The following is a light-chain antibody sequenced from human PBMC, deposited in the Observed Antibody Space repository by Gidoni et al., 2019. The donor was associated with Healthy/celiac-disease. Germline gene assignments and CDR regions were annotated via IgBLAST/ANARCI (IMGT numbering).Light chain of an antibody. CDR3: QAWDSSYV. CDR1: KLGDKY. Sequence: SYELTQPPSVSVSPGQTASITCSGGKLGDKYACWYQQMPGQSPVLVIYQDSKRPSGIPERFSGSNSGNTATLTISGTQAMDEADYYCQAWDSSYVFGTGTKVTVL. CDR2: QDS. V-gene: IGLV3-1*01. J-gene: IGLJ1*01.